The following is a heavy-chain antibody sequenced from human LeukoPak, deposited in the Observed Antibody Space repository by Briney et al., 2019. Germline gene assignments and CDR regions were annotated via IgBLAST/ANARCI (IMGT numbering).Heavy chain of an antibody. D-gene: IGHD6-13*01. CDR2: ISAYNGNT. J-gene: IGHJ5*02. CDR3: ARANLYSSSWYSGDWFDP. V-gene: IGHV1-18*01. Sequence: ASVKVSCKASGYTFTSYGISWVRQAPGQGLEWMGWISAYNGNTSYAQKFQGRVTMTRDTSTSTVYMELSSLRSEDTAVYYCARANLYSSSWYSGDWFDPWGQGTLVTVSS. CDR1: GYTFTSYG.